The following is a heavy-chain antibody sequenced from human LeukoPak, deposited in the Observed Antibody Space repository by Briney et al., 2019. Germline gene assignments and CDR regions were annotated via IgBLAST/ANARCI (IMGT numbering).Heavy chain of an antibody. D-gene: IGHD2-2*01. V-gene: IGHV4-34*01. CDR1: GGSFSGYY. CDR2: INHSGST. J-gene: IGHJ6*03. CDR3: ARGRVVVPAATLPYYYYYYMDV. Sequence: PSETLSLTCAVYGGSFSGYYWSWIRQPPGKGLEWIGEINHSGSTNYNPSLKSRVTISVDTSKNQFSLKLSSVTAADTAVYYCARGRVVVPAATLPYYYYYYMDVWGKGTTVTVSS.